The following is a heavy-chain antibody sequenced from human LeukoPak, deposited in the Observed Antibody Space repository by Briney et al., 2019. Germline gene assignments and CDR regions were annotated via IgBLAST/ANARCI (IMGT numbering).Heavy chain of an antibody. J-gene: IGHJ4*02. CDR1: GFTFSSYA. V-gene: IGHV3-23*01. CDR2: ISGSGGST. CDR3: AKGLYSSGWFRGDFDY. Sequence: PGGSLRLSCAASGFTFSSYAMSWVRQAPGKGLEWVSAISGSGGSTYYADSVKGRSTISRDKSKNTLYLQMNSLRAEDTAVYYCAKGLYSSGWFRGDFDYWGQGTLVTVSS. D-gene: IGHD6-19*01.